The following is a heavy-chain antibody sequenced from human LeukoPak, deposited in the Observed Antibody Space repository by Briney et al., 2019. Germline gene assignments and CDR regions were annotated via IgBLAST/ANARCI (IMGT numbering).Heavy chain of an antibody. D-gene: IGHD5-24*01. CDR3: ARGRKDDRRDGYIFDY. CDR1: GYTFIGYY. Sequence: ASVKVSCKASGYTFIGYYIHWVRQAPGQGLEWMGWINPNSGGTNYAQKFQGRVTMTRDTSISTAYMELSSLRSEDTAVYYCARGRKDDRRDGYIFDYWGQGTLVTVSS. CDR2: INPNSGGT. V-gene: IGHV1-2*02. J-gene: IGHJ4*02.